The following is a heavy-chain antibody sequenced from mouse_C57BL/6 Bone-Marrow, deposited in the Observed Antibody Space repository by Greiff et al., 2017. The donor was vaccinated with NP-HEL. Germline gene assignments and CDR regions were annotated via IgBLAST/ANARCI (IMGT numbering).Heavy chain of an antibody. D-gene: IGHD1-1*01. J-gene: IGHJ4*01. CDR1: GFNIKNTY. V-gene: IGHV14-3*01. CDR2: IDPANGNT. Sequence: EVKLQESVAELVRPGASVKLSCTASGFNIKNTYMHWVKQRPEQGLEWIGRIDPANGNTKYAPKFQGKATITADTSSNTAYLQLSSLTSEDTAIYYCARKALLRFYAMDYWGQGTSVTVSS. CDR3: ARKALLRFYAMDY.